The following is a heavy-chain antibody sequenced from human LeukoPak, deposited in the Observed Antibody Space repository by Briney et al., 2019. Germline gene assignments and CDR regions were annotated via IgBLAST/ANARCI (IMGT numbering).Heavy chain of an antibody. CDR1: GFTISSSY. CDR3: ARGPSTVTPFDY. CDR2: IYSGGST. D-gene: IGHD4-17*01. J-gene: IGHJ4*02. Sequence: PGGSLRLSCAASGFTISSSYMNWVRQAPGKGLEWVSVIYSGGSTYYADSVKGRFTISRDNSKNTLYLQMNSLRVEDTAVYYCARGPSTVTPFDYWGQGTLVTVSS. V-gene: IGHV3-53*01.